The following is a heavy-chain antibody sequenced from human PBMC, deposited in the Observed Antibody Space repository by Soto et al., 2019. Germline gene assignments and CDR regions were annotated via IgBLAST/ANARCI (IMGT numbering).Heavy chain of an antibody. CDR3: ARVLLLGYCSSSSCRDY. V-gene: IGHV4-61*01. Sequence: PSETLSLTCTFSGASVISGSYYWSCIRQPPGKGLEWIGYVYYTGSTNYNPSLKSRVTISVDTSKNQFSLNLSSVTAADTAVYYCARVLLLGYCSSSSCRDYWGQGTLVTVSS. CDR1: GASVISGSYY. CDR2: VYYTGST. J-gene: IGHJ4*02. D-gene: IGHD2-2*01.